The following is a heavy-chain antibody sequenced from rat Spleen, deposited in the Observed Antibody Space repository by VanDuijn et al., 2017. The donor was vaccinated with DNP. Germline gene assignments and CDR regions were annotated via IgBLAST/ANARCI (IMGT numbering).Heavy chain of an antibody. CDR2: ISASGGST. J-gene: IGHJ2*01. CDR1: GFTFKDYY. Sequence: EVQLVESGGGLVQPGRSLKLSCAASGFTFKDYYMAWVRQSPTRGLEWVASISASGGSTSYRDSVKGRFTISRDNAKSTLYLQMDSLRSEDTATYYCTTDFERGYWGQGVMVTVSS. CDR3: TTDFERGY. D-gene: IGHD1-11*01. V-gene: IGHV5-27*01.